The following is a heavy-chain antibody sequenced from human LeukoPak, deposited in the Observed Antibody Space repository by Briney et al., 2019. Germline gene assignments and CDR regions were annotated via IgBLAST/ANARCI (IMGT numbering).Heavy chain of an antibody. V-gene: IGHV3-21*01. Sequence: NPGGSLRLSCAASGFTFSSYSMNWVRQAPGKGLEWLSSISSSSSYIYYADTVKGRFTISRDNAKNSLYLQMNSLRAEDTAVYYCARNCRPIAAAGNGMDTWGKGTTVTVSS. J-gene: IGHJ6*04. D-gene: IGHD6-13*01. CDR2: ISSSSSYI. CDR3: ARNCRPIAAAGNGMDT. CDR1: GFTFSSYS.